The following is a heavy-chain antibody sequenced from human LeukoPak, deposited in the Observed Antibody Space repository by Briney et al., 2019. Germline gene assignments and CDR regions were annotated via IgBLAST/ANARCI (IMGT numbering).Heavy chain of an antibody. Sequence: PSETLSLTCTVSGGSISSGDYYWSWIRQPPGKGLEWIGYIYYSGSTYYNPSLKSRVTISVDTSKNQFSLKLSYVTAADTAVYYCARYIVVVVADYFDYWGQGTLVTVSS. CDR2: IYYSGST. V-gene: IGHV4-30-4*01. CDR3: ARYIVVVVADYFDY. J-gene: IGHJ4*02. D-gene: IGHD2-15*01. CDR1: GGSISSGDYY.